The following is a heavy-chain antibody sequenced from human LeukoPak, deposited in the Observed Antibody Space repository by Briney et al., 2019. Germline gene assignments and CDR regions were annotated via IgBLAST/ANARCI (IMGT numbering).Heavy chain of an antibody. J-gene: IGHJ4*02. D-gene: IGHD3-22*01. CDR1: GGTFSSYA. Sequence: ASVKVSCKASGGTFSSYAISWVRQAPGQELEWMGRIIPIFGTANYAQKFQGRVTITTDESTSTAYMELSSLRSEDTAVYYCARDSYYDSSGLSDYWGQGTLVTVSS. CDR3: ARDSYYDSSGLSDY. V-gene: IGHV1-69*05. CDR2: IIPIFGTA.